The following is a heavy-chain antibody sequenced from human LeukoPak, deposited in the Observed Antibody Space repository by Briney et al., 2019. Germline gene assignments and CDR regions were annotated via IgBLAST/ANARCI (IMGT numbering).Heavy chain of an antibody. J-gene: IGHJ4*02. Sequence: ASVKVSCKASGYTFTDFSMHWVRQAPGKGLEWMGGSDPADGETNYAQNFQGRVTMTRDTSTDTAYMELSSLRSEDTAVYYCATDRGYWGQGTLVTVSS. CDR2: SDPADGET. D-gene: IGHD3-10*01. V-gene: IGHV1-24*01. CDR3: ATDRGY. CDR1: GYTFTDFS.